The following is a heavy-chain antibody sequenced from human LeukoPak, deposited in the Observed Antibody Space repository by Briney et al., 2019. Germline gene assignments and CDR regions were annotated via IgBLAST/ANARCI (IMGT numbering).Heavy chain of an antibody. V-gene: IGHV3-21*01. CDR3: ARDSVAGTSFDY. D-gene: IGHD6-19*01. Sequence: GGSLRLSCAASGFTFSSYSMNWVRQAPGKGLEWVSSISSSSSYIYYADSVKGRLTISRDNAKNSLYLQMNSLRAEDTAVYYCARDSVAGTSFDYWGQGTLVTVSS. CDR1: GFTFSSYS. J-gene: IGHJ4*02. CDR2: ISSSSSYI.